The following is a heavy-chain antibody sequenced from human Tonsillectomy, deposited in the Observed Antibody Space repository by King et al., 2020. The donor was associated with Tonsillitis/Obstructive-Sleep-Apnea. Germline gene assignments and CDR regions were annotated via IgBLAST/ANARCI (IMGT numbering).Heavy chain of an antibody. D-gene: IGHD2-15*01. Sequence: QLVQSGSELMKPGASVKVSCKASGFTFTSYAINWVRQAPGQGLEWMGWIHTKTGNPTYAQGFTGRFVFSLDTSVTTAYLQISNLKAEDTAVYFCARVYCSTDSCFTGADYFKMDVWGKGTPVTVSS. CDR1: GFTFTSYA. V-gene: IGHV7-4-1*02. J-gene: IGHJ6*03. CDR3: ARVYCSTDSCFTGADYFKMDV. CDR2: IHTKTGNP.